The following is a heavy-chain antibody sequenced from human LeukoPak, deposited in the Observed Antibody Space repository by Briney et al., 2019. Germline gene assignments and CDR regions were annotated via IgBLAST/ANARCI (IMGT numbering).Heavy chain of an antibody. D-gene: IGHD3-10*01. CDR2: SNHRGSG. CDR3: ARVLRGTLVRGVPASRVYYYMDV. CDR1: GESFVAYF. J-gene: IGHJ6*03. Sequence: SETLSLTCSVHGESFVAYFWGWVRQAPGKGLGWIGDSNHRGSGKYNPSLKSRVTISTDTSKNQFSLRLSSVTAADTAVYYCARVLRGTLVRGVPASRVYYYMDVWGKGTTVTVSS. V-gene: IGHV4-34*01.